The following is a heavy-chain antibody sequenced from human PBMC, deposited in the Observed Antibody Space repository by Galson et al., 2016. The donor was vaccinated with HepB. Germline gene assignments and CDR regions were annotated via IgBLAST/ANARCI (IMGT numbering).Heavy chain of an antibody. CDR1: GYTFTNYG. CDR3: ARDLKYSFESSGRSAF. V-gene: IGHV1-18*01. J-gene: IGHJ4*02. Sequence: SVKVSCKASGYTFTNYGISWVRQAPGQGLEWMAWINPNNGDTKYAQKVQGRGTLTTDTSTSTVYMDLRRLRPDDTAVYYCARDLKYSFESSGRSAFWGQGTLVTVSS. D-gene: IGHD3-22*01. CDR2: INPNNGDT.